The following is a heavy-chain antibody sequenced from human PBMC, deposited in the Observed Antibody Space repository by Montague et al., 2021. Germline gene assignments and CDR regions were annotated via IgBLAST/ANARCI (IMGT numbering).Heavy chain of an antibody. CDR2: LTSNGAYT. V-gene: IGHV3-23*01. CDR3: ANEGTTSPGYLQY. D-gene: IGHD1-1*01. Sequence: SLRLSCAASGFPFSSYAMSWVRQAPGKGLEWVSTLTSNGAYTYHADAVEGRFTISRDNSKNTLYLQMNSPRVEDTAVYFCANEGTTSPGYLQYWGQGTLVTVSS. J-gene: IGHJ1*01. CDR1: GFPFSSYA.